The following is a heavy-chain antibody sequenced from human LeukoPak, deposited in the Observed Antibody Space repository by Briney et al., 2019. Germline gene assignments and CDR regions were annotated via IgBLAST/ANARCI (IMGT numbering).Heavy chain of an antibody. J-gene: IGHJ3*02. V-gene: IGHV4-59*12. CDR2: IYHSGST. Sequence: SETLSLTCTDSGGSISSYYWSWIRQPPGKGLEWIGYIYHSGSTYYNPSLKSRVTISVDRSKNQFSLKLSSVTAADTAVYYCARSAYCGGDCYADAFDIWGQGTMVTVSS. CDR1: GGSISSYY. CDR3: ARSAYCGGDCYADAFDI. D-gene: IGHD2-21*02.